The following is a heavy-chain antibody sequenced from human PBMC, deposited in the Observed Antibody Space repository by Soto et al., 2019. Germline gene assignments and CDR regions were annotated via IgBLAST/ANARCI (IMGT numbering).Heavy chain of an antibody. CDR2: INPSGGST. Sequence: ASVKVSCKAPGYTFTSYYMHWVRQAPGQGLEWMGIINPSGGSTSYAQKFQGRATMTRDTSTSTVYMELSSLRSEDTAVYYCARDLHIAAAGTDYYYGMDVWGQGTTVTVSS. V-gene: IGHV1-46*01. D-gene: IGHD6-13*01. J-gene: IGHJ6*02. CDR1: GYTFTSYY. CDR3: ARDLHIAAAGTDYYYGMDV.